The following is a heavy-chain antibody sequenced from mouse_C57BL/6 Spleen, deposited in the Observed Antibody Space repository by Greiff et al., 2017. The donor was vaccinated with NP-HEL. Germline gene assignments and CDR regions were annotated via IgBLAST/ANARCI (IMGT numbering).Heavy chain of an antibody. CDR1: GYTFTGYW. J-gene: IGHJ2*01. V-gene: IGHV1-9*01. Sequence: VQLQQSGAELMKPGASVKLSCKATGYTFTGYWIEWVKQRPGHGLEWIGEILPGSGSTNYHEKFKGKATFTADTSSNTAYMQLSSLTTEDSAIYYGARLGLCSSYDFDYWGQGTTRTGSS. CDR2: ILPGSGST. D-gene: IGHD1-1*01. CDR3: ARLGLCSSYDFDY.